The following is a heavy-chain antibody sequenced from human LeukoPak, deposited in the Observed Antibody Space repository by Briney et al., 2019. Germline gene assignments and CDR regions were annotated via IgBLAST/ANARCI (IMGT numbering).Heavy chain of an antibody. J-gene: IGHJ6*02. D-gene: IGHD6-13*01. Sequence: PSETLSLTCTVSGGSTSSYYWSWIRQPPGKGLEWIGYIYYSGSTNYNPSLKGRVTISVDTSKNQFSLKLSSVTAADTAVYYCARGGYSSSWPTDGSGMDVWGQGTTVTVSS. V-gene: IGHV4-59*01. CDR3: ARGGYSSSWPTDGSGMDV. CDR2: IYYSGST. CDR1: GGSTSSYY.